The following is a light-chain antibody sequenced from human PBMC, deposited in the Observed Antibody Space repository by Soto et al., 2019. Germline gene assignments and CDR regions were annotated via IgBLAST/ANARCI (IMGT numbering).Light chain of an antibody. CDR2: KAT. V-gene: IGKV1-5*03. J-gene: IGKJ1*01. CDR3: QHYCAFSVT. Sequence: DIQMTQSPSTLSASVEDRVTITCRANQSIGDLLSWYQQKPGEAPKLLIYKATYLESGVPSSFSGSGSGTEFTLTISSLQPEDLATYYCQHYCAFSVTFGQGTKVEIK. CDR1: QSIGDL.